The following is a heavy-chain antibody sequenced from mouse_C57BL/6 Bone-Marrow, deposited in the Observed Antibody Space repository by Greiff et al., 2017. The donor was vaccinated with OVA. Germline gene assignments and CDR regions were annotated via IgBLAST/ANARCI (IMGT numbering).Heavy chain of an antibody. CDR1: GFTFSSYG. CDR2: ISSGGSYT. D-gene: IGHD1-3*01. V-gene: IGHV5-6*01. Sequence: EVQLVESGGDLVKPGGSLKLSCAASGFTFSSYGMSWVRQTPDKRLEWVATISSGGSYTYYPDSVKGRFTISRDNAKNTLYLQMSSLKSEDTAIYYCARSGPYYYAMDYWGQGTSVTVSS. J-gene: IGHJ4*01. CDR3: ARSGPYYYAMDY.